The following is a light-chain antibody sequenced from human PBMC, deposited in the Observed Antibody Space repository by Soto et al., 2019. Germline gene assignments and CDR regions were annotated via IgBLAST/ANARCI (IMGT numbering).Light chain of an antibody. CDR3: QQYGSSMWT. CDR2: GAS. CDR1: QSVSSSY. Sequence: EIELKQSPGTVSLSPGERATLSCRASQSVSSSYLAWYQQKPGQAPRLLIYGASSRATGSPDRFSGSGSGTDFTLTISRLEPEDFAVYYCQQYGSSMWTFGQGTKVEIK. V-gene: IGKV3-20*01. J-gene: IGKJ1*01.